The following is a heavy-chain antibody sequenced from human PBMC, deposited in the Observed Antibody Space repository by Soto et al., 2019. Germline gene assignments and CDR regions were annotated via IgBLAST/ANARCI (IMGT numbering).Heavy chain of an antibody. V-gene: IGHV3-53*01. CDR1: GFTVSSNY. Sequence: GSLRLSCAVSGFTVSSNYMSWVRQAPGKGLEWVSVIYSGGSTYYADSVKGRFAISRDNSKNTLYLQMNSLRAEDTAVYYCATEVQAALDAFDIWGQGTMVTVSS. CDR2: IYSGGST. D-gene: IGHD2-15*01. CDR3: ATEVQAALDAFDI. J-gene: IGHJ3*02.